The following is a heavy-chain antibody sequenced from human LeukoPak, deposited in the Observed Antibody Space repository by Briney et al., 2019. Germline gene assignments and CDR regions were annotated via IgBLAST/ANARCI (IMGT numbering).Heavy chain of an antibody. CDR3: AKAARLGPSHFDY. CDR1: GFTFSSYG. CDR2: ISYDGSNK. D-gene: IGHD6-25*01. J-gene: IGHJ4*02. Sequence: PGRSLRLSCAASGFTFSSYGMHWVRQAPGKGLEWVAVISYDGSNKFYADSVKGRFTISRDNSRSTLYLHMNSLRDDDTAVYYCAKAARLGPSHFDYWGRGTLVTVSS. V-gene: IGHV3-30*18.